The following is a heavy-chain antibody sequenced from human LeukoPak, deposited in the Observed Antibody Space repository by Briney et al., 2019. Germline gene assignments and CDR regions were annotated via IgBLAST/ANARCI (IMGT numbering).Heavy chain of an antibody. CDR2: IYYSGST. V-gene: IGHV4-31*03. CDR1: GGSISSGGYS. CDR3: AGENYYDSSGYYHGAFDI. D-gene: IGHD3-22*01. Sequence: PSETLSLTCTVSGGSISSGGYSWSWIRQHPGKGLEWIGYIYYSGSTYYNPSLKSRVTISVDTSKNQFSLKLSSVTAADTAVYYCAGENYYDSSGYYHGAFDIWGQGTMVTVSS. J-gene: IGHJ3*02.